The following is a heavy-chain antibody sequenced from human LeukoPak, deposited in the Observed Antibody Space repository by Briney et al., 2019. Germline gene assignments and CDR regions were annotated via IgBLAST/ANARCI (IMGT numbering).Heavy chain of an antibody. V-gene: IGHV3-30-3*01. CDR3: AKALPITIFGVAYSMDY. Sequence: PGGSLRLSCAASGFTFSSYAMHWVRQAPGKGLEGVAVISYDGSNKYYADSVKGRFTISRDNSKNTLYLQMNSLRAEDTAVYYCAKALPITIFGVAYSMDYWGQGTLVTVSS. D-gene: IGHD3-3*01. CDR2: ISYDGSNK. CDR1: GFTFSSYA. J-gene: IGHJ4*02.